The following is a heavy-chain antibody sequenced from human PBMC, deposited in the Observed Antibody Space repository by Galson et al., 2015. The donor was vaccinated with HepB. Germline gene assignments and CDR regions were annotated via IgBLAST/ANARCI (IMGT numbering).Heavy chain of an antibody. CDR2: ISGSGGST. CDR3: AKVRLAVAGTYGAFDI. Sequence: SLRLSCAASGFTFSSYAMSWVRQAPGKGLEWVSAISGSGGSTYYADSVKGRFTISRDNSKNTLYLQMNSLRAEDTAVYYCAKVRLAVAGTYGAFDIWGQGTMVTVSS. CDR1: GFTFSSYA. J-gene: IGHJ3*02. D-gene: IGHD6-19*01. V-gene: IGHV3-23*01.